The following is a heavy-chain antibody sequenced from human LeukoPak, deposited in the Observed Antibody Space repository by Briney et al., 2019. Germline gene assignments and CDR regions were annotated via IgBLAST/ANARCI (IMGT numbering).Heavy chain of an antibody. V-gene: IGHV3-7*01. CDR1: GFTFSSYW. Sequence: GSLRLSCVASGFTFSSYWMTWVRQAPGKGLEWVASIKQDGSDKDYVDSVRGRFTISRDNAKNSLFLQMDSLRAEDTAVYYCAMAGYSDGPFDFDYWGQGTLVTVSS. D-gene: IGHD5-18*01. CDR3: AMAGYSDGPFDFDY. J-gene: IGHJ4*02. CDR2: IKQDGSDK.